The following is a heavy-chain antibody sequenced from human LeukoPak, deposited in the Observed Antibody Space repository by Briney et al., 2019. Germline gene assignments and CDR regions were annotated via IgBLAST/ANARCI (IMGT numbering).Heavy chain of an antibody. D-gene: IGHD2-2*01. V-gene: IGHV3-21*01. Sequence: NAGGSLRLSCAASGFTFSSYSMNWVRQAPGKGLEWVSSISRGSNYIYYADSVKGRFTISRDNAKNSLYLQMNSLRAEDTAVYYCAKDLALLSSPLKRSSTSWDYYYYGMDVWGQGTTVTVSS. CDR2: ISRGSNYI. J-gene: IGHJ6*02. CDR3: AKDLALLSSPLKRSSTSWDYYYYGMDV. CDR1: GFTFSSYS.